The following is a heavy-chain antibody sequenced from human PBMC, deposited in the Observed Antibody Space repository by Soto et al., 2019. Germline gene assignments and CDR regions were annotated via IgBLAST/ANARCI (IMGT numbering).Heavy chain of an antibody. V-gene: IGHV1-46*01. CDR2: INPSGGST. J-gene: IGHJ4*02. CDR3: AREHIVVVTAILFDY. Sequence: ASVKVTCKASGYTFTSYYMHWVRQAPGQGLEWMGIINPSGGSTSYAQKFQGRVTMTRDTSTSTVYMELSSLRSEDTAVYYCAREHIVVVTAILFDYWGQGTLVTVS. CDR1: GYTFTSYY. D-gene: IGHD2-21*02.